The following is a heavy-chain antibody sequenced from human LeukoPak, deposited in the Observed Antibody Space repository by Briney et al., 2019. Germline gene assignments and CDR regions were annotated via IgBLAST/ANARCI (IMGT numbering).Heavy chain of an antibody. J-gene: IGHJ3*02. V-gene: IGHV3-23*01. CDR2: ISGSGGST. Sequence: GGSLRLSCAASGFTFSSYAMSWVCQAPGKGLEWVSAISGSGGSTYYADSVKGRFTISRDNSKNTLYLQMNSLRAEDTAVYYCAREGGWERLRGAFDIWGQGTMVTVSS. D-gene: IGHD1-26*01. CDR3: AREGGWERLRGAFDI. CDR1: GFTFSSYA.